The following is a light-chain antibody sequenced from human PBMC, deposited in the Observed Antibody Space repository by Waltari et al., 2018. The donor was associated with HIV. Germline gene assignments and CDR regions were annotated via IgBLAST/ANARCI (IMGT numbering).Light chain of an antibody. CDR1: SGSIASDY. Sequence: NFILTQPHSVSESPGETVTISCTRSSGSIASDYVQWYQQRLGSAPTVVIYDHRQRPSGVPDRFSGSIDSSSNSASLTISGLRSEDEADYYCQSSYSNSQVFGGGTKLTVL. CDR2: DHR. CDR3: QSSYSNSQV. J-gene: IGLJ2*01. V-gene: IGLV6-57*03.